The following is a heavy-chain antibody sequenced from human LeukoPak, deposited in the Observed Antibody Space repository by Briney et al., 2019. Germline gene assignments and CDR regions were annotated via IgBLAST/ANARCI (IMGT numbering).Heavy chain of an antibody. CDR2: ISASGSPT. J-gene: IGHJ4*02. D-gene: IGHD6-13*01. V-gene: IGHV3-23*01. CDR1: GFTFSSHW. Sequence: PGGSLRLSCAASGFTFSSHWMTWVRQAPGKRLEWVSLISASGSPTYYADSVKGRFTISRDNSKNTLYLQMNSLRADDTAVYYCAKGRGSLPCYFDYWGQGTLVTVSS. CDR3: AKGRGSLPCYFDY.